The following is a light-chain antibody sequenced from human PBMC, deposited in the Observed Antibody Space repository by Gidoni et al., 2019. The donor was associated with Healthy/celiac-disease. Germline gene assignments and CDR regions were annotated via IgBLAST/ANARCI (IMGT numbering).Light chain of an antibody. CDR3: HQYRNWPSLT. J-gene: IGKJ4*01. V-gene: IGKV3-15*01. CDR2: GAS. CDR1: QAINSN. Sequence: EVVMTQSPAIVSVSPGDTATLSCRASQAINSNLAWYQQRPGQAPRLLIYGASTRATGIPARFSGGGSGTEFTLTISSLQFEDFAVYYCHQYRNWPSLTFXGXTKVDIK.